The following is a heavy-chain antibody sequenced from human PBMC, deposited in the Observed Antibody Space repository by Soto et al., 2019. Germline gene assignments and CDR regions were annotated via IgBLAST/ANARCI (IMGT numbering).Heavy chain of an antibody. D-gene: IGHD1-26*01. CDR1: GGSFSGYY. Sequence: QVQLQQWGAGLLKPSETLSLTCAVYGGSFSGYYWSWIRQPPGKGLEWIGEINHSGSTNDNPSLKRRVTISVDTSKNQFSLKLSSVTAADTAVYYCARDGRRWDRHYYDGMDVWGQGTTVTVSS. CDR3: ARDGRRWDRHYYDGMDV. V-gene: IGHV4-34*01. CDR2: INHSGST. J-gene: IGHJ6*02.